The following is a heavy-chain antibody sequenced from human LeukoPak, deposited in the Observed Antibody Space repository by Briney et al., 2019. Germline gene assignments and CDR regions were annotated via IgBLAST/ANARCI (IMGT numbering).Heavy chain of an antibody. D-gene: IGHD3-22*01. J-gene: IGHJ4*02. V-gene: IGHV3-21*01. Sequence: GGSLRLSCAASGFTFSSYSMNWVRQAPGKGLEWVSSISTGSSFIYYADSVKGRFTISRDIAKYSLYLQMNSLRAEDTAVYYCARTDYYDKSIDYWGQGTLVTVSS. CDR1: GFTFSSYS. CDR3: ARTDYYDKSIDY. CDR2: ISTGSSFI.